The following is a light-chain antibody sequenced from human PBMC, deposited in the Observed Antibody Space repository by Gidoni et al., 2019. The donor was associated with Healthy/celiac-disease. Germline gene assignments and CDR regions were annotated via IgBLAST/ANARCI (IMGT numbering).Light chain of an antibody. CDR2: AAS. Sequence: DMQMTQSPSSLSASVGDRVTITCRASQSISSYLNWYQQKPGQAPKLLIYAASSLQSGVPSRFSGSGSGTDFTLTISSLQPEDFATYYCQQSYTTLFTFGPGTKVDIK. J-gene: IGKJ3*01. V-gene: IGKV1-39*01. CDR1: QSISSY. CDR3: QQSYTTLFT.